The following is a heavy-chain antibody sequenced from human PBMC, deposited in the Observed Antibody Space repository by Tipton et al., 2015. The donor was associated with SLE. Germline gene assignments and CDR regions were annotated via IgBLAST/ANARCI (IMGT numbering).Heavy chain of an antibody. Sequence: TLSLTCAVSGGSISSGGYSWTWSWIRQSPGKGLEWIGYIYPSESTYYNPSLKSRVTISVDRSKNQFSLNLTSVTAADTAVYYCARRYGDYRIDYWGQGTLVTVSS. J-gene: IGHJ4*02. D-gene: IGHD4-17*01. V-gene: IGHV4-30-2*06. CDR1: GGSISSGGYS. CDR3: ARRYGDYRIDY. CDR2: IYPSEST.